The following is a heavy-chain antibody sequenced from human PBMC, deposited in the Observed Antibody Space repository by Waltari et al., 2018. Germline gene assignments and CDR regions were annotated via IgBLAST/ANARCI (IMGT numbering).Heavy chain of an antibody. J-gene: IGHJ5*02. CDR3: ARRFPDYGDEKGGGWFDP. D-gene: IGHD4-17*01. V-gene: IGHV4-61*02. Sequence: QVQLQESGPGLVKPSQTLSLTCTVSGGSISSGSYYWSWIRQPAGKGLEWIGRIYTSGSTNYNPSLKSRVTISVDTSKNQFSLKLNSVTVADTAVYYCARRFPDYGDEKGGGWFDPWGQGALVTVSS. CDR2: IYTSGST. CDR1: GGSISSGSYY.